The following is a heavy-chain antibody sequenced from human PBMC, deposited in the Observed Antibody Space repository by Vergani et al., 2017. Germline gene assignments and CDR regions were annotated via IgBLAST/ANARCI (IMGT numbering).Heavy chain of an antibody. Sequence: EVQLVESGGGLVKTGGSLRLSCAASEFTSSTYSMNWVRQAPGKGLEWVSSISSGSTYTFYADSVKDRFTISRDNAKSTLYLHMSSLRAEDTAIYYCARDGEKVGYRRHNYLDFWGQGTLVTVSS. CDR2: ISSGSTYT. CDR1: EFTSSTYS. J-gene: IGHJ4*02. CDR3: ARDGEKVGYRRHNYLDF. V-gene: IGHV3-21*06. D-gene: IGHD6-25*01.